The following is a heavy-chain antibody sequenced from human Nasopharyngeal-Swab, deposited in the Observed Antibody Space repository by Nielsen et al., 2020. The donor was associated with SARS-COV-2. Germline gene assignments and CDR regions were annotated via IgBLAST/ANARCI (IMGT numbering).Heavy chain of an antibody. J-gene: IGHJ6*02. CDR3: ARGNGGYYDFWSGPEGYYYYYFGMDV. V-gene: IGHV4-59*13. Sequence: GSLRLSCTVSGGSISSYYWSWIRQPPGKGLEWIGYIYYSGSTNYNPSLKSRVTISVDTSKNQFSLKLSSVTAADTAVYYCARGNGGYYDFWSGPEGYYYYYFGMDVWGQGTTVTVSS. CDR1: GGSISSYY. D-gene: IGHD3-3*01. CDR2: IYYSGST.